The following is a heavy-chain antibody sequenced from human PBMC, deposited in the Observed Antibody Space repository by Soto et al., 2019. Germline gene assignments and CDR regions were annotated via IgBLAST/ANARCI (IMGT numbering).Heavy chain of an antibody. CDR1: GDSVSSIYH. CDR2: IYHTGTT. J-gene: IGHJ4*02. Sequence: PSETLSLTCAVSGDSVSSIYHWAWIRQPPGKGLEWVASIYHTGTTYYNPSLTSRVTISVDASRNQFSLKMTSVTAADSAVYYCVREAYIGYGHAIDHWGPGTLVTVSS. CDR3: VREAYIGYGHAIDH. V-gene: IGHV4-38-2*02. D-gene: IGHD5-12*01.